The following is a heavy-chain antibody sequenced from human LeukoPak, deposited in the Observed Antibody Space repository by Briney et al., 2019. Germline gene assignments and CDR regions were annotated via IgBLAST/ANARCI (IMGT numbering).Heavy chain of an antibody. Sequence: GGSLRLSCAASGFTFSSYEMNWVRQAPGKGLEWVSYISSSGSTIYYADSVKGRFTISRDNAKNSLYLQMNSLRAEDTAVYYCARAGTSDYYGMGVWGKGTTVTVSS. CDR3: ARAGTSDYYGMGV. CDR1: GFTFSSYE. D-gene: IGHD1-7*01. V-gene: IGHV3-48*03. CDR2: ISSSGSTI. J-gene: IGHJ6*04.